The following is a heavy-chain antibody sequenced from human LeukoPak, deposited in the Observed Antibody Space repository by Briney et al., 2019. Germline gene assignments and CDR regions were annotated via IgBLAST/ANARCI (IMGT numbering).Heavy chain of an antibody. Sequence: SETLSLTCTVSGGSISSYYWSWIRQPAGKGLEWIGRIYTSGSTNYNPSLKSRVTISVDTSKNQFSLKLSSVTAADTAVYYCARVDRQWLSYVAFDIWGQGTMVTVSS. D-gene: IGHD6-19*01. CDR3: ARVDRQWLSYVAFDI. CDR2: IYTSGST. V-gene: IGHV4-4*07. CDR1: GGSISSYY. J-gene: IGHJ3*02.